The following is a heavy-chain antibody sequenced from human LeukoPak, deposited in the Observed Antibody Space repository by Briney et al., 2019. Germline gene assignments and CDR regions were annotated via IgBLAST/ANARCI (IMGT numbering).Heavy chain of an antibody. J-gene: IGHJ5*02. CDR1: GGSISSYY. D-gene: IGHD6-19*01. CDR3: AREGYSSGWYRVDP. Sequence: SETLSLTCTVSGGSISSYYWSWIRQPPGKGLEWIGYIYYSGNTTYNPSLKSRVTISVDTSKNQFSLKLSSVTAADTAVYYCAREGYSSGWYRVDPWGQGTLVTVSS. V-gene: IGHV4-59*01. CDR2: IYYSGNT.